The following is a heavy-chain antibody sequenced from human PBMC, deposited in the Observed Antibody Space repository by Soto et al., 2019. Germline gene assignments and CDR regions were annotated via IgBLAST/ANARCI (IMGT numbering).Heavy chain of an antibody. CDR1: GYTFTDLD. CDR2: MRPNTGHS. CDR3: ARGINAGVDY. Sequence: QVQLVESGAEVKQPGASVKVSCKASGYTFTDLDINWVRQTTEQGLEWMGWMRPNTGHSGLAQKFQGRLTLTRDTSINTAYMELSSLRSEDTAIYYCARGINAGVDYWGLGTPVTVSS. D-gene: IGHD3-10*01. V-gene: IGHV1-8*02. J-gene: IGHJ4*02.